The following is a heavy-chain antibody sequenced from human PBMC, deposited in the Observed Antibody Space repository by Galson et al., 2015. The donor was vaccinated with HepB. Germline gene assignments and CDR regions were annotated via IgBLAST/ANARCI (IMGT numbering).Heavy chain of an antibody. J-gene: IGHJ5*02. D-gene: IGHD3-22*01. Sequence: SLRLSCAASGFTFSSYWMHWVRQAPGKGLVWVSRINRDGSSTSYADSVKGRFTISRDNAKNTLYLQMNSLRAEDTAVYYCARNYYFDSSGYFQNWFDPWGQGTLVTVSS. CDR1: GFTFSSYW. CDR2: INRDGSST. CDR3: ARNYYFDSSGYFQNWFDP. V-gene: IGHV3-74*01.